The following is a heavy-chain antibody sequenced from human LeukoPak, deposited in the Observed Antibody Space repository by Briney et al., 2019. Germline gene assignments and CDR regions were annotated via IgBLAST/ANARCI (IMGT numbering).Heavy chain of an antibody. Sequence: GRSLRLSCAASGFTFSSYGMHWVRQAPGKGLEWVAVISYDGSNKYYADSVKGRFTISRDNSKNTLYLQMNSLRAEDTAVYYCAKVVAATVEYYYYGMDVWGEGTTVTVYS. D-gene: IGHD2-15*01. V-gene: IGHV3-30*18. CDR2: ISYDGSNK. J-gene: IGHJ6*01. CDR1: GFTFSSYG. CDR3: AKVVAATVEYYYYGMDV.